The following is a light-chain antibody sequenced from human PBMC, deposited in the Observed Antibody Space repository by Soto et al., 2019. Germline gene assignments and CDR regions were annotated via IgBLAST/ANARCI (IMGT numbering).Light chain of an antibody. Sequence: QSALTQPASVSGSPGQSITISCTGTSSDVGSYNLVSWYQQHPGKAPKLIIYEVSERPSGVSHRFAGSKSGTTASLTICGHQDDEEADYYCCSEATTRLFGGGTKLTVL. CDR3: CSEATTRL. V-gene: IGLV2-23*02. J-gene: IGLJ2*01. CDR1: SSDVGSYNL. CDR2: EVS.